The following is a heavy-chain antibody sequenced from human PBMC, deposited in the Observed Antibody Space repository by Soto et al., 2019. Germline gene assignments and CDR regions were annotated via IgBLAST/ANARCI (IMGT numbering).Heavy chain of an antibody. J-gene: IGHJ6*02. CDR3: ARVRVAGVYGMDV. CDR2: INPNSGGT. CDR1: GYTFTGYY. D-gene: IGHD6-19*01. V-gene: IGHV1-2*02. Sequence: ASVKVSCKASGYTFTGYYMHWVRQAPGQGLEWMGWINPNSGGTNYAQKFQGRVTMTRDTSISTAYMELSRLRSDDTAVYYCARVRVAGVYGMDVWGQGTTVTVPS.